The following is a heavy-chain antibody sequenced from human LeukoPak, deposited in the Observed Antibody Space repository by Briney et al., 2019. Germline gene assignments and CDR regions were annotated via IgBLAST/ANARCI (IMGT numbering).Heavy chain of an antibody. V-gene: IGHV3-33*01. CDR3: AGGGGSEGGWYYFDY. CDR2: IWYDGSKE. J-gene: IGHJ4*02. Sequence: GMSLRLSCAASGFTFSTYGFHWIRQAPGRGLEWVAVIWYDGSKEDYADSVKGRFTISRDNAKNSLYLQMNSLRAEDTAVYYCAGGGGSEGGWYYFDYWGQGTLVTVSS. CDR1: GFTFSTYG. D-gene: IGHD6-19*01.